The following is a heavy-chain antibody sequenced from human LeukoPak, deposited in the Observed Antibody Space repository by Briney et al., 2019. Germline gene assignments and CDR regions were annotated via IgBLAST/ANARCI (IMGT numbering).Heavy chain of an antibody. D-gene: IGHD6-19*01. CDR1: GGSFSGYY. CDR3: ARGPRIAVAGRRSWFDP. J-gene: IGHJ5*02. Sequence: SETLSLTCAVYGGSFSGYYWSWIRQPPGKGLEWIGEINHSGSTNYNPSLKSRVTVSVDTSKNQFSLKLSSVTAADTAVYYCARGPRIAVAGRRSWFDPWGQGTLVTVSS. CDR2: INHSGST. V-gene: IGHV4-34*01.